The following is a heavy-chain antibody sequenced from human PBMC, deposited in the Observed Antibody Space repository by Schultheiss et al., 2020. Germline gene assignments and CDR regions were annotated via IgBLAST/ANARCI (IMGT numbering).Heavy chain of an antibody. CDR2: IYHSGST. V-gene: IGHV4-4*02. Sequence: TLSLTCAVSGGSISSSNWWSWVRQPPGKGLEWIGEIYHSGSTYYNPSLKSRVTISVDTSKNQFSLKLSSVTAADTAVYYCARHVSGAAAGDYWGQGTLVTVSS. D-gene: IGHD6-13*01. J-gene: IGHJ4*02. CDR3: ARHVSGAAAGDY. CDR1: GGSISSSNW.